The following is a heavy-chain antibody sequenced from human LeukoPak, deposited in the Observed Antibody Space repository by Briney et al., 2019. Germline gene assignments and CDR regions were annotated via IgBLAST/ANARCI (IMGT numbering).Heavy chain of an antibody. CDR3: ARGGFGPSDALDI. CDR2: IYSGGST. CDR1: GFTVSSNY. V-gene: IGHV3-53*01. D-gene: IGHD3-10*01. J-gene: IGHJ3*02. Sequence: GGSLRLSCAASGFTVSSNYMSWVRQAPGKGLEWVSIIYSGGSTYYADSVKGRFTISRDNSKNTLYLQMNSLRAEDTAVYYCARGGFGPSDALDIWGEGTMVTVSS.